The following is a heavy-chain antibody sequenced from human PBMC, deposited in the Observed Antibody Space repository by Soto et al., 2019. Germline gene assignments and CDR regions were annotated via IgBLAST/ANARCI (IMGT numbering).Heavy chain of an antibody. Sequence: EVQLVESGGGLVQPGRSLRLSCAASGFTFDDYAMHWVRQAPGKGLGWVSGISWNSGRISYADAVKGRFTISRDNAKNSLYLQMNSLRAEDTALYYCAKGRGVTTDGFDYWGQGTLVTVSS. V-gene: IGHV3-9*01. J-gene: IGHJ4*02. CDR3: AKGRGVTTDGFDY. CDR1: GFTFDDYA. D-gene: IGHD4-17*01. CDR2: ISWNSGRI.